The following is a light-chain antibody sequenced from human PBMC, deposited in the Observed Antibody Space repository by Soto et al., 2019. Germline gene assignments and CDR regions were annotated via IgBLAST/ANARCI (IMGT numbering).Light chain of an antibody. CDR1: NSDVGAYNY. CDR2: DVS. Sequence: QSALTQPRSVSGSPGQSVTTSCTGTNSDVGAYNYVSWYQQHPGKAPKLMLYDVSRRPSGVPDRFSGSKSGNTASLTISGLQAEDEADYYCCSYAGSYTGVFGGGTKLTV. V-gene: IGLV2-11*01. CDR3: CSYAGSYTGV. J-gene: IGLJ3*02.